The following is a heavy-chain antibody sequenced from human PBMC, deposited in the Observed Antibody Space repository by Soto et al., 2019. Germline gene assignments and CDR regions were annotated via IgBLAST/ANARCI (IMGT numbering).Heavy chain of an antibody. V-gene: IGHV3-30*04. CDR1: GFTFSSYA. D-gene: IGHD3-16*01. J-gene: IGHJ3*02. CDR3: AREGGGAHAAFDI. Sequence: GGSLRLSCAASGFTFSSYAMHWVRQAPGKGLEWVAVISYDGSNKYYADSVKGRFTISRDNSKNTLYLQMNSLRAEDTAVYYCAREGGGAHAAFDIWGQVTMVTVSS. CDR2: ISYDGSNK.